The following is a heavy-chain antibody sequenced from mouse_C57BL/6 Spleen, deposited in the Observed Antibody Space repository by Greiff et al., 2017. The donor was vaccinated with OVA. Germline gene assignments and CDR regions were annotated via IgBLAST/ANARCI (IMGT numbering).Heavy chain of an antibody. D-gene: IGHD2-4*01. V-gene: IGHV1-64*01. Sequence: VQLQQPGAELVKPGASVKLSCKASGYTFTSYWMHWVKQRPGQGLEWIGMIHPNSGSTNYNEKFKSKATLTVDKSSSTAYMQLSSLTSEDSAVYYGARSEYYDYDEGAYWGQGTLVTVSA. CDR2: IHPNSGST. J-gene: IGHJ3*01. CDR3: ARSEYYDYDEGAY. CDR1: GYTFTSYW.